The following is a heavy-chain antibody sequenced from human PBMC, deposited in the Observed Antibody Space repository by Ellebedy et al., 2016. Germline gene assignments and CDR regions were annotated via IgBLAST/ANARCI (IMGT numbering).Heavy chain of an antibody. V-gene: IGHV3-53*01. J-gene: IGHJ4*02. CDR1: GFTLSDHY. Sequence: GGSLRLSCAASGFTLSDHYMDWVRQAPGKGLEWVSTIYSGGNTFYADSVKGRFTISRDNSKNTLSLQMNSLRAEDTAVYYCASRGGAVAGADPFDYWGQGTLVTVSS. D-gene: IGHD6-19*01. CDR3: ASRGGAVAGADPFDY. CDR2: IYSGGNT.